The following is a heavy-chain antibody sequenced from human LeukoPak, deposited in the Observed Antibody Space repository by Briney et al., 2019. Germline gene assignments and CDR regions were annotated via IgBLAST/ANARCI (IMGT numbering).Heavy chain of an antibody. V-gene: IGHV4-4*02. Sequence: SETLSLTCAVSGGSLSSNNWWWSWVHQPPGKGLEWIGEIYHSGSTNYNPSLKSRVTISVDKSKNQFSLKLSSVTAADTAVYYCARGTAPEHYFDYWGQGTLVTVSS. D-gene: IGHD5-18*01. CDR1: GGSLSSNNW. J-gene: IGHJ4*02. CDR3: ARGTAPEHYFDY. CDR2: IYHSGST.